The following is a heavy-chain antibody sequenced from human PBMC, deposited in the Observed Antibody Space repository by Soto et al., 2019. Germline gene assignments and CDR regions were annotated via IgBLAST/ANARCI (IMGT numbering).Heavy chain of an antibody. CDR1: GFTFSSYA. V-gene: IGHV3-23*01. Sequence: GGSLRLSCAASGFTFSSYAMSWVRQAPGKGLEWVSAISGSGGSTYYADSVKGRFTISRENSKNTLYLQMNSLRAEDTAVYYCAKGRLLWFGELFSFYYYGMDVWGQGTTVTVSS. CDR2: ISGSGGST. CDR3: AKGRLLWFGELFSFYYYGMDV. D-gene: IGHD3-10*01. J-gene: IGHJ6*02.